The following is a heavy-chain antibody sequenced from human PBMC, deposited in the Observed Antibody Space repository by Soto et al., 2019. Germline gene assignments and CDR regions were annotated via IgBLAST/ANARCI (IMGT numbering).Heavy chain of an antibody. CDR1: GYTFNDFG. CDR3: ARDIALDIDY. D-gene: IGHD2-15*01. Sequence: QVHLLQSGAEVQKPGASVKVSCKTSGYTFNDFGITWVRQAPGLGLEWLGWIYSKAGKMNFAPKFQNRVIMTSDTSTSIAFMELTSLIFDDSAIYFCARDIALDIDYWGQGTLVTVS. J-gene: IGHJ4*02. CDR2: IYSKAGKM. V-gene: IGHV1-18*01.